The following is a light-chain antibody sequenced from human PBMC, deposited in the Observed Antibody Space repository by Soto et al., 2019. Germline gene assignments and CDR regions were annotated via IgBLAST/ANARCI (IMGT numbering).Light chain of an antibody. CDR1: SSDVGGYNY. J-gene: IGLJ2*01. CDR2: EVT. Sequence: QSALTQPASVSGSPGQSITISCTGTSSDVGGYNYVSWYQQHPGKAPKLMIYEVTNRPSGVSNRFSGSKSGNTASLTIAGRQAEGEADYYCSSYTSSSTLVFGGGTKLTVL. V-gene: IGLV2-14*01. CDR3: SSYTSSSTLV.